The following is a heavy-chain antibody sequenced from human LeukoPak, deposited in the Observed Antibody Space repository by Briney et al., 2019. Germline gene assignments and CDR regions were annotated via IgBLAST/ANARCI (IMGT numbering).Heavy chain of an antibody. CDR2: IYYSGST. CDR1: GFTFSSYG. V-gene: IGHV4-59*01. J-gene: IGHJ3*02. D-gene: IGHD1-26*01. CDR3: ARYIVSYPHDAFDI. Sequence: GSPRLSCAASGFTFSSYGMAWVRQAPGKGLEWIGYIYYSGSTSYNPSLKSRVTISVDTSKKQFSLKLSSVTAADTAFYYCARYIVSYPHDAFDIWGQGTMVTVSS.